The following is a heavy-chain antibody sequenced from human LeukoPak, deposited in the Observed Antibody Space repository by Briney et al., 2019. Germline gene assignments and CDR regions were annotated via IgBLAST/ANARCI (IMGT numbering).Heavy chain of an antibody. CDR3: ARAANVLVVPAASKLPLDY. J-gene: IGHJ4*02. Sequence: ASVKVSCKASGYTFTGYYMHWVRQAPGQGLEWMGWINPNSGGTNYAQNVQGRGTITRDTYIRTAYMVLSRLRSDDTAVYYCARAANVLVVPAASKLPLDYWGQGTLVTVSS. CDR1: GYTFTGYY. V-gene: IGHV1-2*02. D-gene: IGHD2-2*01. CDR2: INPNSGGT.